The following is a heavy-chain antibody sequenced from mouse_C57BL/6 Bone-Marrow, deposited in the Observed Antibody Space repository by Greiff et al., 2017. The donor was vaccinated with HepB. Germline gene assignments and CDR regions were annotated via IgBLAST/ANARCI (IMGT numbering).Heavy chain of an antibody. CDR2: ISSGSSTI. Sequence: EVQLVESGGGLVKPGGSLKLSCAASGFTFSDYGMHWVRQAPAKGLEWVAYISSGSSTIYYADTVKGRFTISRDNAKNTLFLQMTSLRSEDTAMYYCARSYYGNPALFAYWGQGTLVTVSA. J-gene: IGHJ3*01. V-gene: IGHV5-17*01. CDR1: GFTFSDYG. D-gene: IGHD2-1*01. CDR3: ARSYYGNPALFAY.